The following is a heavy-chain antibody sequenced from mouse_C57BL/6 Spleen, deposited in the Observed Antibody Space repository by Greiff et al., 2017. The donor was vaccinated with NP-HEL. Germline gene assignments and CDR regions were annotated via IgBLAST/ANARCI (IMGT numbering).Heavy chain of an antibody. D-gene: IGHD4-1*01. Sequence: VQLKQSGAELVRPGASVKLSCTASGFNIKDDYMHWVKQRPEQGLEWIGWIDPENGDTEYASKFQGKATITADTSSNTAYLQLSSLTSADTAVYDCTTAGRFAYWGQGTLVTVSA. CDR1: GFNIKDDY. CDR3: TTAGRFAY. CDR2: IDPENGDT. J-gene: IGHJ3*01. V-gene: IGHV14-4*01.